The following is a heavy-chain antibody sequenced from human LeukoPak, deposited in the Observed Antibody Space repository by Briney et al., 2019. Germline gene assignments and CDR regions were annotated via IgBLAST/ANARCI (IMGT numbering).Heavy chain of an antibody. D-gene: IGHD2-15*01. CDR2: IGPAGDT. Sequence: GGSLRLSCAASGFILNNYDMHWVRQPIGKGLEWLSFIGPAGDTYYSDSVKGRFTISRDSAKNFLYLQMNSLRAEDTAVYYCARGSNRWYDWDYWGQGTLVTVSS. CDR1: GFILNNYD. V-gene: IGHV3-13*01. J-gene: IGHJ4*02. CDR3: ARGSNRWYDWDY.